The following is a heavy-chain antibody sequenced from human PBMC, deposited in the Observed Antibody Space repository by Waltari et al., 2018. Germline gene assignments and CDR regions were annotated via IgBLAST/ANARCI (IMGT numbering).Heavy chain of an antibody. V-gene: IGHV3-23*01. CDR3: AKFRDRYFDY. Sequence: EVQLLESGGGLVQPGGSLRLSCAASGFIFSSYGMSWVRQAPGKGLGWFSAISSSGSSTNYADSVKGRFTISRDNSRNTLYLQINSLRAEDTAVYFCAKFRDRYFDYWGQGTLVTVSS. J-gene: IGHJ4*02. CDR1: GFIFSSYG. CDR2: ISSSGSST.